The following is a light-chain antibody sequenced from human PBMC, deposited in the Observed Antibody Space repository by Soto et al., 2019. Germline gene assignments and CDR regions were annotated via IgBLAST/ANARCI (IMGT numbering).Light chain of an antibody. Sequence: DIQMTQSPSSLSASVGDRVTITCRASQGISSFVAWYQQKPGKVPRLLISGASTLQSGVPSRFSGSGSGTDFTLTITRLQPEDVATYYCQKYSSVITFGQGTRLEIK. CDR3: QKYSSVIT. CDR1: QGISSF. CDR2: GAS. J-gene: IGKJ5*01. V-gene: IGKV1-27*01.